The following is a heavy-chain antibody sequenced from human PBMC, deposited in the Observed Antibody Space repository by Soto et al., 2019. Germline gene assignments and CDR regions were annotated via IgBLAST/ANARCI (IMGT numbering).Heavy chain of an antibody. D-gene: IGHD2-15*01. J-gene: IGHJ4*02. CDR3: AHRPSYCSGGSCYSGFDY. Sequence: QITLKESGPTLVKPTQTLTLTCTFSGFSLSTSGVGVGWIRQPPGKALEWLALIYWDEDKRYSPSLKSRLTITKYTSKNQVALTMTNMDPVDTATYYCAHRPSYCSGGSCYSGFDYWGQGTLVTVSS. V-gene: IGHV2-5*02. CDR2: IYWDEDK. CDR1: GFSLSTSGVG.